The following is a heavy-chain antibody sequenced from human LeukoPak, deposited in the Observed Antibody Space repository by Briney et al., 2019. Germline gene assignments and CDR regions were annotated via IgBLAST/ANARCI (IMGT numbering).Heavy chain of an antibody. CDR1: GYTFTGYY. V-gene: IGHV1-2*02. CDR3: ARFRYCSSTSCYRVFDY. J-gene: IGHJ4*02. D-gene: IGHD2-2*02. Sequence: ASVKVSCKASGYTFTGYYMHWVRQAPGQGLEWMGWINPNSGGTNYAQKFQGRVTMTRDTSISTAYMELSRLRSDDTAVYDCARFRYCSSTSCYRVFDYWGQGTLVTVSS. CDR2: INPNSGGT.